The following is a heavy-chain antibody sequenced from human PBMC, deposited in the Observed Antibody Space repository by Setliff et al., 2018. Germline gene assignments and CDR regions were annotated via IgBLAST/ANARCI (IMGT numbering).Heavy chain of an antibody. D-gene: IGHD3-22*01. Sequence: ASVKVSCKTSGYSFTKYFLHWVRQAPGQGLEWMGRVFTATDDTTYAQKFQGRVTMTTDTSTSTAYMELRSLRSDDTAVYYCARDLDYQYYYDSSGRDAFDIWGQGTMVTVSS. J-gene: IGHJ3*02. CDR3: ARDLDYQYYYDSSGRDAFDI. V-gene: IGHV1-18*04. CDR1: GYSFTKYF. CDR2: VFTATDDT.